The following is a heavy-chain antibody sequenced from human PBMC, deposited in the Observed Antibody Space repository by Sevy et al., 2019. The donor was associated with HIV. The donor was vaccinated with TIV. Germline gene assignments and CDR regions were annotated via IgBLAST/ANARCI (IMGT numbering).Heavy chain of an antibody. J-gene: IGHJ4*02. CDR1: GFTLSSYS. CDR3: ARDAMYYYDSSGYFDY. V-gene: IGHV3-48*02. CDR2: ISSSSSTI. Sequence: GGSLRLSCAASGFTLSSYSMNWVRQAPGKGLEWVSYISSSSSTIYYADSVKGRFTISRDNAKNSLYLQMNSLRDEDTAVYYCARDAMYYYDSSGYFDYWGQGTLVTVSS. D-gene: IGHD3-22*01.